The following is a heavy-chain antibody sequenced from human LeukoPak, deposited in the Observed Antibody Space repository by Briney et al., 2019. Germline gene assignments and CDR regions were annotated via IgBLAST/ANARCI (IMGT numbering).Heavy chain of an antibody. V-gene: IGHV4-59*11. Sequence: PSETLSLTCTVSSGSISSHYWSWIRQPPGKGLEWIGYMFYSGSTNYNPSLKSRVTISINTSKNQFSLRLSSVTAADTAVYYCARGSDFGDYWGQGTLVTVSS. J-gene: IGHJ4*02. CDR3: ARGSDFGDY. CDR1: SGSISSHY. CDR2: MFYSGST. D-gene: IGHD4-17*01.